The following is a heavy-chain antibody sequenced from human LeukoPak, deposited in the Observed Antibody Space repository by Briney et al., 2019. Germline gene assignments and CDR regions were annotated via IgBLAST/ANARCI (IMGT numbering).Heavy chain of an antibody. CDR2: IYHSGTT. CDR3: ARRVVPGGYDPDY. V-gene: IGHV4-4*02. Sequence: GSLRLSCAASGFTVSSNYMSWVRQPPGKGLEWIGEIYHSGTTSYNPSLKSRVNISVVKSKNQFSLRLRSVTAADTAVYYCARRVVPGGYDPDYWGQGTLVTVSS. CDR1: GFTVSSNY. J-gene: IGHJ4*02. D-gene: IGHD3-22*01.